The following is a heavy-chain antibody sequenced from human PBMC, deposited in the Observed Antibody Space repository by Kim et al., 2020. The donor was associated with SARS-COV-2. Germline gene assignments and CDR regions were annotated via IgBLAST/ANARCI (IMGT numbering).Heavy chain of an antibody. V-gene: IGHV3-7*01. CDR1: GFTFSSYW. J-gene: IGHJ4*02. CDR2: IKQDGSEK. CDR3: ARDVYRTSIAARPPY. D-gene: IGHD6-6*01. Sequence: GGSLRLSCAASGFTFSSYWMSWVRQAPGKGLVWVANIKQDGSEKYYVDSVKGRFTISRDNAKNSLYLQMNSLRAEDTAVYYCARDVYRTSIAARPPYWGQGTLVTVAS.